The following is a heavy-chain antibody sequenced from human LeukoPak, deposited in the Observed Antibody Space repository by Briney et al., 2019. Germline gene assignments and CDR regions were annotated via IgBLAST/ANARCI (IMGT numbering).Heavy chain of an antibody. CDR3: ARGTDIVGY. CDR2: IKQDGSEK. V-gene: IGHV3-7*01. J-gene: IGHJ4*02. CDR1: GFTLSSYW. D-gene: IGHD5-12*01. Sequence: PGGSLRLSCAASGFTLSSYWMSWVRQAPGKGLEWVANIKQDGSEKYYVDAVKGRFTTSRDNAKNSLYLQMYSLRAEDTAVYYCARGTDIVGYWGQGTLVTVSS.